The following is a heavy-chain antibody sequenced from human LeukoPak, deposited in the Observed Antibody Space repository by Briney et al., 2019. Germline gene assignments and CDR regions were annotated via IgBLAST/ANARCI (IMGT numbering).Heavy chain of an antibody. CDR3: ARDLAYSGYDLSYYYYMDV. V-gene: IGHV3-30*02. D-gene: IGHD5-12*01. CDR2: IRYDGSNK. J-gene: IGHJ6*03. Sequence: GGSLRLSCAASGFTFSSYGMHWVRQAPGKGLEWVAFIRYDGSNKYYADSVKGRFTISRDNSKNTLYLQMNSLRAEDTAVYYCARDLAYSGYDLSYYYYMDVWGKGTTVTVSS. CDR1: GFTFSSYG.